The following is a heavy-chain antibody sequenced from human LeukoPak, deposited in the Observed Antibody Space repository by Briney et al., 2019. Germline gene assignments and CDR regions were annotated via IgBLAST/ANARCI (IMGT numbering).Heavy chain of an antibody. CDR3: ARSPVVPAALGYYYYGMDV. D-gene: IGHD2-2*01. J-gene: IGHJ6*04. Sequence: PSETLSLTCAVYGGSFSGYYWSWIRQPPGKGLEWMGEINHSGSTNYNPSLKSGGTISVDTTKNQFSLTLSSVTAADTAVYYCARSPVVPAALGYYYYGMDVWGKGTTVTVSS. CDR1: GGSFSGYY. V-gene: IGHV4-34*01. CDR2: INHSGST.